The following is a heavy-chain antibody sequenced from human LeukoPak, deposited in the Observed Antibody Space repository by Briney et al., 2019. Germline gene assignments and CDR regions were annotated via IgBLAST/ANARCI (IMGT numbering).Heavy chain of an antibody. V-gene: IGHV3-7*01. Sequence: GGSLRLSCAASGFTVSGYWLSWVRQVPGKGLEWVANIKKAGSEKHYVDSVEGRFTVSRDNARNTLYLPKNSVRAGDTGVYYWAREVIAGGLFDYWGQGALVAVST. CDR2: IKKAGSEK. J-gene: IGHJ4*02. CDR1: GFTVSGYW. CDR3: AREVIAGGLFDY. D-gene: IGHD3-22*01.